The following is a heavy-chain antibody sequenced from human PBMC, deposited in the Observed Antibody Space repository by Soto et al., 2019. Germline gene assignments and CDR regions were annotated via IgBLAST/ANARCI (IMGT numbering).Heavy chain of an antibody. CDR2: IWYDGSNK. V-gene: IGHV3-33*01. Sequence: GGSLRLSCAASGFTFSSYGMHWVRQAPGKGLEWVAVIWYDGSNKYYADSVKGRFTISRDNSKNTLYLQMNSLRAEDTAVYYCARGDRIAVAGTPPDYWGQGTLVTVSS. CDR1: GFTFSSYG. CDR3: ARGDRIAVAGTPPDY. J-gene: IGHJ4*02. D-gene: IGHD6-19*01.